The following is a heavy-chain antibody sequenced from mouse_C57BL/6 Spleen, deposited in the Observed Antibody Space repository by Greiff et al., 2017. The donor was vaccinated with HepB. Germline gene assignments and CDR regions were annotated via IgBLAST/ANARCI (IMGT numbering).Heavy chain of an antibody. CDR2: ISSGGDHN. CDR3: TRDHYDGSSYWYFDV. J-gene: IGHJ1*03. CDR1: GFNFSSYA. Sequence: EVKLMESGEGLVKPGGSLKLSCAASGFNFSSYAMSWVRQTPEKRLEWVAYISSGGDHNYYADNVKGRFTISRDNARNTLYLQMSSLKSEDTAMYYCTRDHYDGSSYWYFDVWGTGTTVTVSS. D-gene: IGHD1-1*01. V-gene: IGHV5-9-1*02.